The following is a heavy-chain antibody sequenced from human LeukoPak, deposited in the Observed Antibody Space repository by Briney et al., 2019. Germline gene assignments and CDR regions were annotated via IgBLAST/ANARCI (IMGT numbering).Heavy chain of an antibody. CDR2: ISDSGGRT. D-gene: IGHD2-21*01. CDR3: AKDPETYSSRWFDS. CDR1: GITLSNYG. V-gene: IGHV3-23*01. J-gene: IGHJ5*01. Sequence: GGSLRLSCAVSGITLSNYGMSWVRQAPGKGLEWVAGISDSGGRTNYADSVKGRFTISRDNSKNTLYLHMNSLRVEDTAVYYCAKDPETYSSRWFDSWGQGTLVTVSS.